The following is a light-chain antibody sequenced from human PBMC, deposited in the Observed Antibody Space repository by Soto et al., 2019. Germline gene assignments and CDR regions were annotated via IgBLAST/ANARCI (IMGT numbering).Light chain of an antibody. Sequence: QAVVTQPPSASGTPGQGVAISCSGSSSNMGSNTVNWYQHLPGTAPKLLIYNDNQRPSGVPDRFFGSKSGTSASLAITGLQSEDEADYYCAAWDGSLNHISFGGGTQLTVL. CDR3: AAWDGSLNHIS. V-gene: IGLV1-44*01. J-gene: IGLJ2*01. CDR2: NDN. CDR1: SSNMGSNT.